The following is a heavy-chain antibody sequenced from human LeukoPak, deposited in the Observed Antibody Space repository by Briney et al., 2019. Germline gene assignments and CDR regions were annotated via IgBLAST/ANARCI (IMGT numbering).Heavy chain of an antibody. V-gene: IGHV4-61*01. CDR3: ARGLVPYDAFDI. CDR1: GGSVSSGSYY. J-gene: IGHJ3*02. D-gene: IGHD6-13*01. CDR2: IYYSGST. Sequence: SETLSLTCTVSGGSVSSGSYYWSWIRQPPGKGLEWIGYIYYSGSTNYNPSLKSRVTISVDTSKNQFSLKLSSVTAADTAVYYCARGLVPYDAFDIWGQGTMVTVSS.